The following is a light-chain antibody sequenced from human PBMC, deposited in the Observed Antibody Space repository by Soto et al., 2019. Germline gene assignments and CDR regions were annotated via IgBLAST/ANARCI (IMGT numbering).Light chain of an antibody. V-gene: IGLV1-47*01. J-gene: IGLJ2*01. CDR3: AAWDDSLSGVV. CDR1: SSNIGTNY. CDR2: RND. Sequence: QSVLTQPPSASATPGQRATISCSGSSSNIGTNYVYWYQHLPGTAPKLLIYRNDQRPSGVPDRFSGSMSGTAASLAIGGLRSEDEADYYCAAWDDSLSGVVFGGGTKLTVL.